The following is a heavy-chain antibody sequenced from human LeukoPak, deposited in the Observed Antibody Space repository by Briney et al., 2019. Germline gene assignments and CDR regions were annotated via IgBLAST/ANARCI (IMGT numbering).Heavy chain of an antibody. CDR2: IKPDGSEK. D-gene: IGHD3-9*01. CDR3: ARDRDWSFDY. Sequence: PGGSLRLSCADSGITFSSNWMSWVRQAPGKGLEWVAHIKPDGSEKYYVGSVKGRFTISRDNAENSLYLQMNSLRAEDTAVYYCARDRDWSFDYWGQGILVTVSS. V-gene: IGHV3-7*05. J-gene: IGHJ4*02. CDR1: GITFSSNW.